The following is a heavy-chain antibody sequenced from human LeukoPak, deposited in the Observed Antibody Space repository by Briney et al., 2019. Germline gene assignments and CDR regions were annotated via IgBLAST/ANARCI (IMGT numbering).Heavy chain of an antibody. CDR3: GRGYDTSGVDY. V-gene: IGHV4-39*07. CDR2: IYYSGST. D-gene: IGHD3-22*01. CDR1: GGSISSSSYY. J-gene: IGHJ4*02. Sequence: SETLSLTCTVSGGSISSSSYYWGWIRQPPGKGLEWIGSIYYSGSTYYNPSLKSRVTISVDTSKNQFSLKLSSVTAADTAVYYCGRGYDTSGVDYWGQGTLVTVSS.